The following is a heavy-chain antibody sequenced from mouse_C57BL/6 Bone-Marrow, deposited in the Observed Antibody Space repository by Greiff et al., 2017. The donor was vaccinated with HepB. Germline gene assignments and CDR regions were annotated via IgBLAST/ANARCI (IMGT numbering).Heavy chain of an antibody. CDR2: INPDSSTI. J-gene: IGHJ3*01. CDR3: ARIYSNYSWFAY. Sequence: GIDFSRYWMSWVRRAPGKGLEWIGEINPDSSTINYAPSLKDKFIISRDNAKNTLYLQMSKVRSEDTALYYCARIYSNYSWFAYWGQGTLVTVSA. D-gene: IGHD2-5*01. CDR1: GIDFSRYW. V-gene: IGHV4-1*01.